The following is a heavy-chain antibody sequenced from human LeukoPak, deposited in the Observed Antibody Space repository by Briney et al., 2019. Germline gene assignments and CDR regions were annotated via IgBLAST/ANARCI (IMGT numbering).Heavy chain of an antibody. J-gene: IGHJ4*02. CDR2: ISYDGSNK. Sequence: GGSLRLSCAASGFTFSSYGMHWVRQAPGKGLEWVAVISYDGSNKYYADSVKGRFTISRDNSKTTLYLQMNSLRAEDTAVYYCAARIQTLDYWGQGTLVTVSS. CDR3: AARIQTLDY. CDR1: GFTFSSYG. V-gene: IGHV3-30*03. D-gene: IGHD5-18*01.